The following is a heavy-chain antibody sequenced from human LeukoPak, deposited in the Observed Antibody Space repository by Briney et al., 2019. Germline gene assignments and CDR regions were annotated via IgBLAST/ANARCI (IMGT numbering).Heavy chain of an antibody. Sequence: PGGSLRLSCAASGFTFSSYSMNWVRQAPGKGLEWVSYISSSSSTIYYADSVKGRFTISRDNAKNSLYLQMNSLRAEDTAVYYCARASSSTYCSGGSCRTRGWFDPWGQGTLVTVSS. D-gene: IGHD2-15*01. V-gene: IGHV3-48*01. CDR3: ARASSSTYCSGGSCRTRGWFDP. CDR1: GFTFSSYS. CDR2: ISSSSSTI. J-gene: IGHJ5*02.